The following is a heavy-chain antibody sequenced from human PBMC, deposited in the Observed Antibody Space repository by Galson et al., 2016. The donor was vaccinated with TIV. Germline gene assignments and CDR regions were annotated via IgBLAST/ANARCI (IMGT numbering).Heavy chain of an antibody. CDR3: TRDGRGNWKYVDYFDY. V-gene: IGHV3-30-3*01. CDR1: GFTFSSYT. CDR2: ISHDGNNK. D-gene: IGHD1-7*01. Sequence: SLRLSCAASGFTFSSYTFHWVRQTPGKGLEWVAIISHDGNNKDFADSVDGRFTISRDSSKNTVFLQMNSLRLEETAVYYCTRDGRGNWKYVDYFDYWGPGTVVTVSS. J-gene: IGHJ4*02.